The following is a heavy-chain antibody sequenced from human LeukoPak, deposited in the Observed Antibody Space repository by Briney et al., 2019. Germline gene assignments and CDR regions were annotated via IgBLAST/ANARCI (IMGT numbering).Heavy chain of an antibody. Sequence: GGSLRLSCAASGFTFSDYYMSWIRQAPGKWLECVSYISNRGSTIYYADSVKGRFTISRDNAKKSLFLQMNSLRAEDTAVYYCARAMRGHFDYWGQGTLVTVSS. J-gene: IGHJ4*02. V-gene: IGHV3-11*01. CDR1: GFTFSDYY. CDR3: ARAMRGHFDY. CDR2: ISNRGSTI. D-gene: IGHD3-10*01.